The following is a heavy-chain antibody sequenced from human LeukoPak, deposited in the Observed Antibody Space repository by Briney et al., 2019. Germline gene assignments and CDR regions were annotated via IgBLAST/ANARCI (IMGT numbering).Heavy chain of an antibody. V-gene: IGHV3-64D*09. CDR3: VKDTRGENSGWYSYFDY. CDR1: GFTFSNYA. Sequence: GESLRLSCSACGFTFSNYAMHWVRQAPRKGLEYVSAIPSNWGSTYYADSLKGRFTISRDNSKNTLYLQMSSLRAEDTAVYYCVKDTRGENSGWYSYFDYWGQGTLVTVSS. CDR2: IPSNWGST. J-gene: IGHJ4*02. D-gene: IGHD6-19*01.